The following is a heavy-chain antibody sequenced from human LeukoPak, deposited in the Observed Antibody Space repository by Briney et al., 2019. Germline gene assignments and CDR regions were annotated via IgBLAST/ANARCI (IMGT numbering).Heavy chain of an antibody. CDR2: IWYDGSNK. D-gene: IGHD2-2*01. V-gene: IGHV3-33*01. CDR3: AREARDIVVVPAAIGLSMRNWFDP. Sequence: PGGSLRLSCAASGFTFSSYGMHWVRQAPGKGLEWVAVIWYDGSNKYYADSVKGRFTISRDNSKNTLYLQMNSLRAEDTAVYYCAREARDIVVVPAAIGLSMRNWFDPWGQGTLVTVSS. J-gene: IGHJ5*02. CDR1: GFTFSSYG.